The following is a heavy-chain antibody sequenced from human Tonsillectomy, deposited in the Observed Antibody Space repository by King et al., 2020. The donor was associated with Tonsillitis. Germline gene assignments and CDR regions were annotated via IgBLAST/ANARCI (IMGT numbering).Heavy chain of an antibody. CDR2: ISGSGGST. CDR3: AKDKVATMPRDAFDF. Sequence: VQLVESGGGLVQPGGSLRLSCAASGFTFTNYAMSWVRQAPGKGLEWVSAISGSGGSTFSADSVKGRFTISRDNSKNTLYLRMNSLRAEDTAIYYCAKDKVATMPRDAFDFWGKGTMVTVSS. D-gene: IGHD5-12*01. V-gene: IGHV3-23*04. J-gene: IGHJ3*01. CDR1: GFTFTNYA.